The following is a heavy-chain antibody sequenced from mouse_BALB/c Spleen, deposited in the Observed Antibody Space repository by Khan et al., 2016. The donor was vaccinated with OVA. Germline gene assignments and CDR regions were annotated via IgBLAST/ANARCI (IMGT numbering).Heavy chain of an antibody. D-gene: IGHD2-14*01. J-gene: IGHJ2*01. CDR1: GYTFTSYV. V-gene: IGHV1S136*01. CDR3: AKNYRYDVYFDY. Sequence: VRLRQSGPELVKPGASVKMSCEASGYTFTSYVIHWVKQKPGQGLEWIGYIYPFNDDTKYNEKFKGKATLTSDTSSSTAYMELRSLTSEDSAVYYCAKNYRYDVYFDYWGQGTTLTVSS. CDR2: IYPFNDDT.